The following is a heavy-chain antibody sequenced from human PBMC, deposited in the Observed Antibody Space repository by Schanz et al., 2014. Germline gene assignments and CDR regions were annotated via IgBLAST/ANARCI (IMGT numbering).Heavy chain of an antibody. D-gene: IGHD3-16*01. CDR2: IYPAAST. CDR3: ARNDYDDVDLATFGFDH. V-gene: IGHV3-53*02. Sequence: EVQLVETGGGLIQPGGSLRLSCAASGFSVSHSYMTWVRQSPGQGLEWVSFIYPAASTSYPDSGKGRFTISRDSSKNTVCLKINSLRADDTAICFCARNDYDDVDLATFGFDHWGQGTLVTVSS. J-gene: IGHJ4*02. CDR1: GFSVSHSY.